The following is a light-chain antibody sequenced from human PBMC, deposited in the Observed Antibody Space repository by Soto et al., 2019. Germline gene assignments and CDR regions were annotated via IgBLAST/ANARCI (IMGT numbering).Light chain of an antibody. Sequence: EIVLTQSPGTLSLSPGERATLSCRASQSVGSAYDGWYQQKPGQAPSLLIYGASTRATGTPARFSGSGSGTEFTLTISSLQSEDFAVYYCQQYNNWPPLTFGGGTKVDIK. CDR2: GAS. CDR3: QQYNNWPPLT. CDR1: QSVGSA. V-gene: IGKV3-15*01. J-gene: IGKJ4*01.